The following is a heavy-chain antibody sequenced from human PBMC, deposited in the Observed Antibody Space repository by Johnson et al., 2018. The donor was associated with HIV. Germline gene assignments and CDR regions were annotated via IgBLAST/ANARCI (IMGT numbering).Heavy chain of an antibody. CDR3: ARGVSSGYYSNAFDV. Sequence: QVQLVESGGGVVQPGTSLSLSCAPSGFTFSTSVMHWVRRAPGKGLEWVSVISVDGNINYYADSVLGRFTISRDSAKTSRYLQMNGLRAEDKPLYYCARGVSSGYYSNAFDVWGQGTMATVSS. D-gene: IGHD3-22*01. CDR1: GFTFSTSV. J-gene: IGHJ3*01. V-gene: IGHV3-30-3*01. CDR2: ISVDGNIN.